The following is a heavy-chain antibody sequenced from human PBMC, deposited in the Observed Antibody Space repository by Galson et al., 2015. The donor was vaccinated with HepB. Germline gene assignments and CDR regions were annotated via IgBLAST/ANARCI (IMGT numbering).Heavy chain of an antibody. Sequence: SVKVSCEASGFTFSSYGMHWVRQAPGKGLEWVGVISYDGSNKYYADTVKGRFTISRDNSKNTLYLQMNSLRAEDRAVYYCAKVSTAAARDDCWGQGTLVTVSS. D-gene: IGHD6-13*01. CDR2: ISYDGSNK. CDR3: AKVSTAAARDDC. CDR1: GFTFSSYG. J-gene: IGHJ4*01. V-gene: IGHV3-30*18.